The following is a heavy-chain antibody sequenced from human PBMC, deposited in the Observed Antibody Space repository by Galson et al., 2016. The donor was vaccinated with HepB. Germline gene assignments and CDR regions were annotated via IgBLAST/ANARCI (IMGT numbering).Heavy chain of an antibody. CDR3: ARDRQQLVGDYNWFDP. Sequence: SVKVSCKASGGTFSSYGINWVRQAPGQGLEWMGGIIPIFGTANYAQKFQGRVTITADESTSTAYMELSSLRSEDTAVYYCARDRQQLVGDYNWFDPWGQGTLVTVSS. CDR1: GGTFSSYG. CDR2: IIPIFGTA. J-gene: IGHJ5*02. V-gene: IGHV1-69*13. D-gene: IGHD6-13*01.